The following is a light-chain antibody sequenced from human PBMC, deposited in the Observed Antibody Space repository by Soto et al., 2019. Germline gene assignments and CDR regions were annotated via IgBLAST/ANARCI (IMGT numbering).Light chain of an antibody. Sequence: QSALTQPASVSGSPGQSITISCTGTSSDVGSYNLVSWYQQHPGKAPKLMIYEGSKRPSGVSNRFSGSKSGNTASLTISGLQAEDEADYYCCSYPRVFGGGTQLTVL. V-gene: IGLV2-23*01. CDR3: CSYPRV. CDR2: EGS. J-gene: IGLJ2*01. CDR1: SSDVGSYNL.